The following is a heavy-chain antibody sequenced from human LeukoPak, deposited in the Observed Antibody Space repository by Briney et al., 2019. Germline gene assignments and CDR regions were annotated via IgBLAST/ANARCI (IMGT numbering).Heavy chain of an antibody. CDR2: ISAYNGNT. J-gene: IGHJ5*02. V-gene: IGHV1-18*01. D-gene: IGHD3-22*01. CDR1: GYTFTSYG. CDR3: AREWPYYYDSSGPYNWFDP. Sequence: ASVNVSCTASGYTFTSYGISWVRQAPGQGLEWMGWISAYNGNTNYAQKLQGRVTMTTDTSTSTAYMELRSLRSDDTAVYYCAREWPYYYDSSGPYNWFDPWGRGTLVTVSS.